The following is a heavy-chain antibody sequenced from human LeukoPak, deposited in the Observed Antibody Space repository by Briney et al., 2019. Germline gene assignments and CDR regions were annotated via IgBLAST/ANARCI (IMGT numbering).Heavy chain of an antibody. J-gene: IGHJ1*01. D-gene: IGHD6-13*01. V-gene: IGHV3-74*01. Sequence: GGSLRLSCAASGFTFTRYWMHWVRQTPGKGLVWVSRINPEGSGTGYADSVKGRFTISRDNAKNTLYLQMNSLRAEDTAVYYCARGASVAGAGASPWGRGTVVTVSS. CDR3: ARGASVAGAGASP. CDR2: INPEGSGT. CDR1: GFTFTRYW.